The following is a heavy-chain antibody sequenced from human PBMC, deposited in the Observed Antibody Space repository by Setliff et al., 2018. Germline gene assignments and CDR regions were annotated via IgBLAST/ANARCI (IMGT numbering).Heavy chain of an antibody. V-gene: IGHV4-61*02. J-gene: IGHJ4*02. CDR2: IYTSGNT. CDR1: GGSISSGSYY. CDR3: ARGPRYSGSYYVNY. D-gene: IGHD1-26*01. Sequence: TSETLSLTCTVSGGSISSGSYYWNWIRQPAGKGLEWIGRIYTSGNTNYNPSLKSRVTISVDTSKNQFSLNLSSVTAADTAVYYCARGPRYSGSYYVNYWGQGTLVTVSS.